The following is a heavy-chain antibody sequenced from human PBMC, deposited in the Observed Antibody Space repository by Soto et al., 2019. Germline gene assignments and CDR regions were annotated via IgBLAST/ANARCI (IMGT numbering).Heavy chain of an antibody. Sequence: EVQLVESGGGLVQPGGSLRLSCVASGIPVSSNYMTWVRQAPGKGLEWVSVLHSGGDTYYANSVKGRFTISRHDSTNTLFLQMNSVTAEDTAVYYCAREGPYYYASRMDVWGQGTTVTVSS. CDR1: GIPVSSNY. V-gene: IGHV3-53*04. CDR3: AREGPYYYASRMDV. J-gene: IGHJ6*02. D-gene: IGHD3-10*01. CDR2: LHSGGDT.